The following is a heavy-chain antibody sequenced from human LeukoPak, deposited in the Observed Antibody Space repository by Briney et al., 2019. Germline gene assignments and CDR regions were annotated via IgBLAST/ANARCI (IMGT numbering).Heavy chain of an antibody. CDR1: GGSISSYY. CDR3: ARVYAPYSSNHFDY. D-gene: IGHD6-13*01. CDR2: IYYSGST. J-gene: IGHJ4*02. V-gene: IGHV4-59*01. Sequence: PSETLSLTCTVSGGSISSYYWSWIRQPPGKGLEWIGYIYYSGSTNYNPSLKSRVTISVDTSKNQFSLKLSSVTAAVTAVYYCARVYAPYSSNHFDYWGQGTLVTVSS.